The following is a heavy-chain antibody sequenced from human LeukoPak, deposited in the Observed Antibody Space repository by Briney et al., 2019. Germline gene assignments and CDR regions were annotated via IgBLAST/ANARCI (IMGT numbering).Heavy chain of an antibody. J-gene: IGHJ4*02. V-gene: IGHV3-13*04. CDR3: TKRMLSGADSPFDD. Sequence: PGRSLRLSCAASGFTFSSYDMHWVRQATGKGLEWVSAIGTAGDTYYPGSVKGRFTISRDKSKSTLFLQMNSLRAEDTAVYYCTKRMLSGADSPFDDWGQGTLVTVSS. CDR2: IGTAGDT. D-gene: IGHD5-12*01. CDR1: GFTFSSYD.